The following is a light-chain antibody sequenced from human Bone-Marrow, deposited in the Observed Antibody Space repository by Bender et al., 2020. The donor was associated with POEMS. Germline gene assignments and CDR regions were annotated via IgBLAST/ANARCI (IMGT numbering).Light chain of an antibody. Sequence: QSVLTQPPSASATPGQRVTISCSGSSSNIGTSAVSWYQQVPGTAPKLIISSTNQRPSGVPDRFSGSTSGTSASLAISGLQAEDEADYYCAAWDDRLNGRVFGGGTKLTVL. CDR1: SSNIGTSA. CDR2: STN. CDR3: AAWDDRLNGRV. V-gene: IGLV1-44*01. J-gene: IGLJ2*01.